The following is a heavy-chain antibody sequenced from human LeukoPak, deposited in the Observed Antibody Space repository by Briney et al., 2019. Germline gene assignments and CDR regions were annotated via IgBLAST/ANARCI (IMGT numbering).Heavy chain of an antibody. V-gene: IGHV4-61*05. J-gene: IGHJ4*02. Sequence: TSETLSLTCTVSGGSISTSSYYWSWIRQPPGKGLEWIGYIYYSGSTNYNPSLKSRVTISVDTSKNQFSLNLNSVTAEDTAVYFCARHGIVDSSRKYYFDYWGQGTLVTVSS. CDR3: ARHGIVDSSRKYYFDY. CDR1: GGSISTSSYY. CDR2: IYYSGST. D-gene: IGHD6-13*01.